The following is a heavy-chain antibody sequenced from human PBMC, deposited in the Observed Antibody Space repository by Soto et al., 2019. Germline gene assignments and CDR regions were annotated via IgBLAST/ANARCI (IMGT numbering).Heavy chain of an antibody. CDR2: IWYDGSNK. Sequence: QVQLVESGGGVVQPGRSLRLSCAASGFTFSSYGMNWVRQAPGKGLEWVAVIWYDGSNKYYADSVKGRFTISRDNSKNTLYLQMNSLRAEGTAVYYCARDAGGFDYWGQGTLVTVSS. CDR1: GFTFSSYG. V-gene: IGHV3-33*01. D-gene: IGHD3-10*01. J-gene: IGHJ4*02. CDR3: ARDAGGFDY.